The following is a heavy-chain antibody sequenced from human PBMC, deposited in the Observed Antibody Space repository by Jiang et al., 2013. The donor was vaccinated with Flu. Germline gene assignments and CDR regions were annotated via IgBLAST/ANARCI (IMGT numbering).Heavy chain of an antibody. CDR3: ATSSPQYCSDGVCSPVFDC. CDR1: YW. CDR2: IYPGDSDA. V-gene: IGHV5-51*01. J-gene: IGHJ4*02. Sequence: YWIGWVRQMPGKGLEWMGIIYPGDSDARYSPSFQGQVTFSVDNSITTAYLQWSSLKASDTAMYYCATSSPQYCSDGVCSPVFDCWGQGTLVTVSS. D-gene: IGHD2-8*01.